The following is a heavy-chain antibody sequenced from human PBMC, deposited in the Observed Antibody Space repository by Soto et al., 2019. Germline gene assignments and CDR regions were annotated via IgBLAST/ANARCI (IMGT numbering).Heavy chain of an antibody. CDR1: GFTFTIYY. D-gene: IGHD2-2*01. J-gene: IGHJ6*03. Sequence: ASVKVSCTASGFTFTIYYMHWVRQAPGQGLEWMGIINPSGGTTTYAQNFQDRVAMTRDTSTSTVYMELSSLRAEDTAVYYCAMRSTEGAYYYMDVWGKGTTVTVSS. CDR3: AMRSTEGAYYYMDV. CDR2: INPSGGTT. V-gene: IGHV1-46*03.